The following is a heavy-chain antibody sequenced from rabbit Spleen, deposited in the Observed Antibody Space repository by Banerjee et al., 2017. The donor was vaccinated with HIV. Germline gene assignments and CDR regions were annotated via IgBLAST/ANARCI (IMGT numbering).Heavy chain of an antibody. D-gene: IGHD7-1*01. CDR1: GFSFSSSDY. Sequence: QSLEESGGDLVKPGASLTLTCTASGFSFSSSDYMCWVRQAPGKGLEWIACSYAGSSGSTYSAIWAKGRFTISKTSSTTVTLQMTSLTAADTATYFCARDTGTSFSTYGMDLWAQGPSSPS. J-gene: IGHJ6*01. V-gene: IGHV1S40*01. CDR3: ARDTGTSFSTYGMDL. CDR2: SYAGSSGST.